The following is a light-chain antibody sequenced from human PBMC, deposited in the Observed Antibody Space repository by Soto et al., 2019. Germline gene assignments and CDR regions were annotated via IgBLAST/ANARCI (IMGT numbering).Light chain of an antibody. CDR1: SSDIGAYNY. CDR3: SSYTTSSTHV. Sequence: QSALTQPVSVSGSPGQSIAISCTGTSSDIGAYNYVSWYQQYPGKAPKLIIFDVTNRPSGVSNRFSGSKSGDTASLTISGLQTEDEDDYYCSSYTTSSTHVFGGGTKLTVL. V-gene: IGLV2-14*01. J-gene: IGLJ2*01. CDR2: DVT.